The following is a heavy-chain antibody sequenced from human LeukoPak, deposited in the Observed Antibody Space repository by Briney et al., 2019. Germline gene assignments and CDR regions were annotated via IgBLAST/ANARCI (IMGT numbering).Heavy chain of an antibody. Sequence: GASVKVSCKASGGTFSSYAISWVRQAPGQGLEWMGGIIPIFGTASYAQKFQGRVTITADESTSTAYMELSSLRSEDTAVYYCARRSGGVDYDSSGYYYSWGQGTLVTVSS. D-gene: IGHD3-22*01. CDR1: GGTFSSYA. J-gene: IGHJ4*02. V-gene: IGHV1-69*13. CDR2: IIPIFGTA. CDR3: ARRSGGVDYDSSGYYYS.